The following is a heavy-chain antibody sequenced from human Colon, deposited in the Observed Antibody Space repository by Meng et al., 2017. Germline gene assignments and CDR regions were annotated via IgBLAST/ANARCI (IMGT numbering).Heavy chain of an antibody. Sequence: ASVTVSCKASGYTFTGYYMHWVRQAPGQGLEWMGRINPNSGGTNYAQKFQGRVTMTRDTSISTAYMELSRLRSDDTDVYYCARDSAVAGMEMDVWGQGTMVTVSS. CDR3: ARDSAVAGMEMDV. V-gene: IGHV1-2*05. CDR1: GYTFTGYY. CDR2: INPNSGGT. J-gene: IGHJ6*02. D-gene: IGHD6-19*01.